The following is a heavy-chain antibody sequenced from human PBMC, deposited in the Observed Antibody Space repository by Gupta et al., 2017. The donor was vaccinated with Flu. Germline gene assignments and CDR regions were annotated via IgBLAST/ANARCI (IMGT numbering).Heavy chain of an antibody. CDR2: LSICRRYI. Sequence: RQAPGNGLVWVSSLSICRRYIYYKYSVKGRFAIATYNTKDSLYLQMSSLRAEDASVCSCASADTSMVTAFDIWGQGTMVTVSS. V-gene: IGHV3-21*01. J-gene: IGHJ3*02. D-gene: IGHD5-18*01. CDR3: ASADTSMVTAFDI.